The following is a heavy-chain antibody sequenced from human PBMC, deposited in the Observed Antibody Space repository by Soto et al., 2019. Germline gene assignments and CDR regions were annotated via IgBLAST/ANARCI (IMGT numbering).Heavy chain of an antibody. CDR3: AREDGSGSYDY. V-gene: IGHV3-53*04. CDR1: GFTVSSNY. Sequence: EVQLVESGGGLVQPGGSLRLSCAASGFTVSSNYMSWVRQAPGKGLEWVSVVYSGGSTYYADSVKGRFTISRHNSKNTLYLQMNSLRAEDTAVYYCAREDGSGSYDYWGQGTLVTVSS. D-gene: IGHD3-10*01. CDR2: VYSGGST. J-gene: IGHJ4*02.